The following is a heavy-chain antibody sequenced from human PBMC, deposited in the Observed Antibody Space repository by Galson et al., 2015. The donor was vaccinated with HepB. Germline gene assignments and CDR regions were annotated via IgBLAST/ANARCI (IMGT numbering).Heavy chain of an antibody. Sequence: SVKVSCKASGYTFSNYAMHWVRQAPGQRLEWLGWITGGNGNTKYSQKFQGRVTITRDTSATTADKEFSSLTSEDTAVYYCARGGFGEKWCDPWGQGTLVTGSS. J-gene: IGHJ5*02. CDR2: ITGGNGNT. V-gene: IGHV1-3*01. CDR1: GYTFSNYA. D-gene: IGHD3-10*01. CDR3: ARGGFGEKWCDP.